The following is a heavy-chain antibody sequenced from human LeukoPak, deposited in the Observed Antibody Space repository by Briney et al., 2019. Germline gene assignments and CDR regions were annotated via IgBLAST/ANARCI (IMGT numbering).Heavy chain of an antibody. Sequence: GESLRLSCAASGFTFSSYAMHWVAQAPGKGLEWVAVLSYDGSNKYYADSVKGRFTISRDNSKNTLYLQMNSLRAEDTAVYYCARDSVEVRGVIIPYYFDYWGQGTLVTVSS. D-gene: IGHD3-10*01. J-gene: IGHJ4*02. CDR1: GFTFSSYA. CDR3: ARDSVEVRGVIIPYYFDY. V-gene: IGHV3-30-3*01. CDR2: LSYDGSNK.